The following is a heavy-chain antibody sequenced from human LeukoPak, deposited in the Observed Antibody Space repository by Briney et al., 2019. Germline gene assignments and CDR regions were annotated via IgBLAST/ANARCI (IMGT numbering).Heavy chain of an antibody. J-gene: IGHJ5*02. CDR1: GYTFTGYY. CDR2: INPSGGST. Sequence: GASVKVSCKASGYTFTGYYMHWVRQAPGQGLEWMGIINPSGGSTSYAQKFQGRVTMTRDTSTSTVYMELSSLRSEDTAVYYCAREVSQKDIVDSNWFDPWGQGTLVTVSS. V-gene: IGHV1-46*01. CDR3: AREVSQKDIVDSNWFDP. D-gene: IGHD2-15*01.